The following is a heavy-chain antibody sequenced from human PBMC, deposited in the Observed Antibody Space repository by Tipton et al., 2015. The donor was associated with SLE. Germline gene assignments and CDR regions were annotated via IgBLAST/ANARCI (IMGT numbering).Heavy chain of an antibody. Sequence: TLSLTCTVYGGSFSGYFWAWIRQPPGQGLEWIGQINHSGSTNYNPSLKSRVTISVDASKNQFSLKMTSVTAADTAAYYCARVIRGGSRGGWFDPWGQGTRVTVSP. D-gene: IGHD1-26*01. CDR2: INHSGST. J-gene: IGHJ5*02. V-gene: IGHV4-34*01. CDR3: ARVIRGGSRGGWFDP. CDR1: GGSFSGYF.